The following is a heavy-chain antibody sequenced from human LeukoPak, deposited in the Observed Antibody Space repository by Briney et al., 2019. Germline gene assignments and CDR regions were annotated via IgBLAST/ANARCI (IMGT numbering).Heavy chain of an antibody. CDR1: GGTFSSYA. Sequence: GASVKVSCKASGGTFSSYAINWVRQAPGQGLEWMGGITPILGTTNYAQKFQGRVTITADESTSTAYMGLTSLRSEDTAVYYCAREAGAPARYYFDYWGQGTLVTVSS. CDR2: ITPILGTT. J-gene: IGHJ4*02. CDR3: AREAGAPARYYFDY. V-gene: IGHV1-69*13. D-gene: IGHD1-26*01.